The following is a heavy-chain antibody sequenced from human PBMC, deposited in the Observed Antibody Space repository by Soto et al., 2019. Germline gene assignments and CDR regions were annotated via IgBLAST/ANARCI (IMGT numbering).Heavy chain of an antibody. CDR2: ISWNSGSI. D-gene: IGHD1-26*01. CDR3: AKDEGADYYYMDV. CDR1: GFTFDDYA. V-gene: IGHV3-9*01. J-gene: IGHJ6*03. Sequence: PGGSLRLSCAASGFTFDDYAMHWVRQAPGKGLEWVSGISWNSGSIGYADSVKGRFTISRDNAKNSLYLQMNSLRAEDTALYYCAKDEGADYYYMDVWGKGTTVTVSS.